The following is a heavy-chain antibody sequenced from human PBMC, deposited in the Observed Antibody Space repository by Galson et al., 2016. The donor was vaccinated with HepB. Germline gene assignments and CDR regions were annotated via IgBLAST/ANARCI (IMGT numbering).Heavy chain of an antibody. J-gene: IGHJ4*02. CDR2: VYSRGSP. V-gene: IGHV4-59*01. Sequence: SETLSLTCNVSGDSINTYYWSWVRQPPGKGLEWIGYVYSRGSPRYNPSLKSRVTIPIDTSKNQFSLTLHSMTAADAAVYFGALFGEYSFEYWARGILVTVSS. CDR1: GDSINTYY. CDR3: ALFGEYSFEY. D-gene: IGHD3-16*01.